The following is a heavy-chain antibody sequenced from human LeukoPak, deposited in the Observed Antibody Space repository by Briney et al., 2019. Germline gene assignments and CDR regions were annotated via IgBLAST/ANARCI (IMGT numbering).Heavy chain of an antibody. J-gene: IGHJ4*02. Sequence: PGRSLRLSCAASGFTFSSYAMHWVRQAPGKGLESVAVISYDGSNKYYADSVKGRFTISRDNSKNTLYLQMNSLRAEDTAVYYCARLFMESENYFDYWGQGTLVTVSS. CDR2: ISYDGSNK. CDR1: GFTFSSYA. D-gene: IGHD3-3*01. V-gene: IGHV3-30-3*01. CDR3: ARLFMESENYFDY.